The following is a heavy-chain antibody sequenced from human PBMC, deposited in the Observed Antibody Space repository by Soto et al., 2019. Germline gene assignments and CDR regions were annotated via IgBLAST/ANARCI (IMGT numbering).Heavy chain of an antibody. J-gene: IGHJ6*02. CDR1: GFTFSSYG. D-gene: IGHD2-21*02. V-gene: IGHV3-30*18. CDR3: AKDQNCGGDCSYPYYYYYGMDV. CDR2: ISYDGSNK. Sequence: PGGSLRLSCAASGFTFSSYGMHWVRQAPGKGLEWVAVISYDGSNKYYADSVKGRFTISRDNSKNTLYLQMNSLRAEDTAVYYCAKDQNCGGDCSYPYYYYYGMDVWGQGTTVTVSS.